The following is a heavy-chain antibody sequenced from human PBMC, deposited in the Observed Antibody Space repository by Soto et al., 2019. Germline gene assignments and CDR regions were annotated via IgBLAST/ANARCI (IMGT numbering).Heavy chain of an antibody. D-gene: IGHD5-18*01. CDR1: GYSFVSYW. CDR2: IYPGDSDT. Sequence: PGESLKISCKGSGYSFVSYWIAWVRQMPGKGLEWMGSIYPGDSDTTYSPSIQGQVTISADKSSTTVYLQWNTLKASDTAMYYCARASGYSYGFLVYWGQGTLVTVSS. V-gene: IGHV5-51*01. CDR3: ARASGYSYGFLVY. J-gene: IGHJ4*02.